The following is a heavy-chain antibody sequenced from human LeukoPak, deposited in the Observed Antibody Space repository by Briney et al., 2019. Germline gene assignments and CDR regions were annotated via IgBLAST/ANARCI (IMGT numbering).Heavy chain of an antibody. CDR3: ARAVTHYYDSSHAFDI. Sequence: PGGSLRLSCAPSGFTFSSYGMHWVRQAPGKGLEWVAFIRYDGSNKYYADSVKGRFTISRDNSKNTLYLQMNSLRAEDTAVYYCARAVTHYYDSSHAFDIWGQGTMVTVSS. CDR2: IRYDGSNK. V-gene: IGHV3-30*02. D-gene: IGHD3-22*01. CDR1: GFTFSSYG. J-gene: IGHJ3*02.